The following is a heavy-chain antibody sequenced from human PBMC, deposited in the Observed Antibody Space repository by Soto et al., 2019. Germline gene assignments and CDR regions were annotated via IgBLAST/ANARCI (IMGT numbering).Heavy chain of an antibody. CDR2: ISWDGSRT. Sequence: GGSLRLSCATSGFKFDDYSMHWVRQTPGKGLEWVCLISWDGSRTNYAQKLQGRVTMTTDTSASTAYMELRSLRSDDTAVYYCARDFYYDFWSGSPGVDYWGQGTLVTVSS. CDR1: GFKFDDYS. J-gene: IGHJ4*02. D-gene: IGHD3-3*01. V-gene: IGHV3-43*01. CDR3: ARDFYYDFWSGSPGVDY.